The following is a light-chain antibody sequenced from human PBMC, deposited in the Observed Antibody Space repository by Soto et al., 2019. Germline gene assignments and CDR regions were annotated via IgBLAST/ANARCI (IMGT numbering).Light chain of an antibody. V-gene: IGLV3-1*01. J-gene: IGLJ1*01. CDR1: NLEDKY. CDR3: QTWDSSSGWV. Sequence: SYELTQPPSVSVSPGQTATISCSGANLEDKYACWYQQKPGQSPVLVIYEDAKRPSGIPERFSGSNSGNTATLTISGTQTMDEADYYCQTWDSSSGWVFGTGTKVTVL. CDR2: EDA.